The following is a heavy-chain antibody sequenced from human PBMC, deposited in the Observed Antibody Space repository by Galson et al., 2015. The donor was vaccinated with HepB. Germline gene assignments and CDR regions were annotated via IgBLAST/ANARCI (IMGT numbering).Heavy chain of an antibody. D-gene: IGHD2-21*02. CDR2: IDWDDDK. V-gene: IGHV2-70*04. CDR1: GFSLSTSGMR. Sequence: PALVKPTQTLTLTCTFSGFSLSTSGMRVSWIRQPPGKALEWLARIDWDDDKFYSTSLKTRLTISKDTSKNQVVLTMTNMDPVDTATYYCARTAGGAYCGGDCYPFDYWGQGTLVTVSS. J-gene: IGHJ4*02. CDR3: ARTAGGAYCGGDCYPFDY.